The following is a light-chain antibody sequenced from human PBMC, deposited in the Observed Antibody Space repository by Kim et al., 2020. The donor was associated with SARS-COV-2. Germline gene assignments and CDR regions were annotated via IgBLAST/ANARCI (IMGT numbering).Light chain of an antibody. CDR1: QTVSNN. V-gene: IGKV3-15*01. J-gene: IGKJ2*01. Sequence: VSPGERATLSCRASQTVSNNLAWYQRKPGQAPRLLIYGASTRATGIPARFSGSGSGTDFTLTISSLQSEDFAVYYCLQYNNWPPYTFGQGTKLEI. CDR3: LQYNNWPPYT. CDR2: GAS.